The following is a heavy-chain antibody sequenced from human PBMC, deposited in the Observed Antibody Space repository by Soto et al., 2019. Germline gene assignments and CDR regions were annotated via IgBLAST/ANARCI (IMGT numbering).Heavy chain of an antibody. D-gene: IGHD5-18*01. CDR1: GFTFSSYA. CDR3: AKDDVDTAMVTGYFDY. J-gene: IGHJ4*02. CDR2: ISGSGGST. V-gene: IGHV3-23*01. Sequence: EVQLLESGGGLVQPGGSLRLSCAASGFTFSSYAMSWVRQAPGKGLELVSAISGSGGSTYYADSVKGRFTISRDNSKTTLYLQMNSLSAEATAVYYCAKDDVDTAMVTGYFDYWGQGTLVTVSS.